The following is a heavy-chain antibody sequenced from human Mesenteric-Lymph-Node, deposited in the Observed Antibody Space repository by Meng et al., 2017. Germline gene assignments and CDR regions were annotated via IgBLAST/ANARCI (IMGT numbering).Heavy chain of an antibody. D-gene: IGHD3-10*01. CDR3: LRGSGGSV. V-gene: IGHV4-61*01. Sequence: QVQLQESGPGLVRPSETLSLTCSVSGGSVTSGTNQWTWIRQPPGKGLEWIGFIHSSGNINHNPSLKTRVTISVDTSKNQFSLKLSSVTAADTAVYHCLRGSGGSVWGQGTLVTVSS. CDR1: GGSVTSGTNQ. CDR2: IHSSGNI. J-gene: IGHJ1*01.